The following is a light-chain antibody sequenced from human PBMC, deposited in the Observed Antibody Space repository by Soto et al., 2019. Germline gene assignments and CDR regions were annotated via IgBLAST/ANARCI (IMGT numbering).Light chain of an antibody. Sequence: EIVLTQSPGTLSLSPGERATLSCRASQSVASAYLAWYQHKPGQAPRLLIYGASSRATGIADRISGSGSGTDFTLTISRLEPEDFAVYYCQQYADSRWTFGQGTKVE. CDR1: QSVASAY. CDR3: QQYADSRWT. J-gene: IGKJ1*01. CDR2: GAS. V-gene: IGKV3-20*01.